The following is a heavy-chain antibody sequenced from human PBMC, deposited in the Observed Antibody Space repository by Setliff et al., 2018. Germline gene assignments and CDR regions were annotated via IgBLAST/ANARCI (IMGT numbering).Heavy chain of an antibody. CDR3: ARFRRGVALGWFDP. CDR1: GGSISSSSYY. J-gene: IGHJ5*02. V-gene: IGHV4-39*01. CDR2: MYYSGST. Sequence: SETLSLTCSVSGGSISSSSYYWGWIRQPPGKGLEWIGSMYYSGSTYYNPSLKSRVTISVDTSKNQFSLKLSSVPAADTAVYYCARFRRGVALGWFDPWGQGTLVTVSS. D-gene: IGHD3-10*01.